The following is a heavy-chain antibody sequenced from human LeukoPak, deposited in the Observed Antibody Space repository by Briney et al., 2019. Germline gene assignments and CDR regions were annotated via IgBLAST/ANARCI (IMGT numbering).Heavy chain of an antibody. CDR1: GFTFSSYS. Sequence: GGSLRLSCAASGFTFSSYSMNWVRQAPGKGLEWVSGISWNSGSIGYADSVKGRFTISRDNAKNSLYLQMNSLRAEDTALYYCAKDIYDYYDSSGYYYFDYWGQGTLVTVSS. V-gene: IGHV3-9*01. J-gene: IGHJ4*02. CDR2: ISWNSGSI. CDR3: AKDIYDYYDSSGYYYFDY. D-gene: IGHD3-22*01.